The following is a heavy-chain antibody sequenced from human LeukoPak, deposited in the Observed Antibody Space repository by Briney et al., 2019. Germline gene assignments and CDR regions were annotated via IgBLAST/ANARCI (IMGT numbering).Heavy chain of an antibody. CDR2: INHSGST. CDR3: ARGRGRYYYYYYMDV. J-gene: IGHJ6*03. D-gene: IGHD3-10*01. Sequence: PSETLSLTCAVYGGSFSGYYWSWIRQPPGKGLEWIGEINHSGSTNYNPSLKSRVTISVDTSKNQFSLKLSSVTAADTAVYYCARGRGRYYYYYYMDVWGKGTTVTVFS. V-gene: IGHV4-34*01. CDR1: GGSFSGYY.